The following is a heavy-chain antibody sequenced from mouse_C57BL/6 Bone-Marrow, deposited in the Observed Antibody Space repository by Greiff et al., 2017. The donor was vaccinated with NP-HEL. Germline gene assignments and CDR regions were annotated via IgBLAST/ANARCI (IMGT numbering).Heavy chain of an antibody. CDR2: ISSGSSTI. Sequence: EVQRVESGGGLVKPGGSLKLSCAASGFTFSDYGMHWVRRAPEKGLEWVAYISSGSSTIYYADTVKGRFTIARDNAKNTLCLQMTSLKSEDTTMYYCARGPFTTGGYYFDYWGQGTTLTVSS. D-gene: IGHD1-1*01. CDR3: ARGPFTTGGYYFDY. V-gene: IGHV5-17*01. CDR1: GFTFSDYG. J-gene: IGHJ2*01.